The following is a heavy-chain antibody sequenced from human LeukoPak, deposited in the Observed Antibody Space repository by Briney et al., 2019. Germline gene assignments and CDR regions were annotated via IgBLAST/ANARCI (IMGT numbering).Heavy chain of an antibody. V-gene: IGHV4-59*12. CDR1: GGSISSYY. Sequence: SETLSLPCTLSGGSISSYYWSWIRHPPGKGLEWIGYIYYSGSTNYNPSLKSRVTISVDTSKNQFSLKLSSLTAADTAMYYCARREPHGDYGGKIRYYYMDVWGKGTTITISS. CDR3: ARREPHGDYGGKIRYYYMDV. CDR2: IYYSGST. D-gene: IGHD4-23*01. J-gene: IGHJ6*03.